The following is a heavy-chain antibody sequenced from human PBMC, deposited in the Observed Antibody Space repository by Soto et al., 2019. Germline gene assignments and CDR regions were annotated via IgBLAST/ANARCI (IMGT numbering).Heavy chain of an antibody. CDR3: AKVVRADTTSSNFYYYSALDD. J-gene: IGHJ6*02. CDR2: ISNDGTNT. V-gene: IGHV3-30*18. CDR1: GFPFSTYG. Sequence: QVQMVESGGGVVQPGRSLRLSCAASGFPFSTYGMYWVRQTPGKGLEWMAVISNDGTNTYYADSVKGRFTISRDNSKDTLFLQMNSLRGEDSAVYYCAKVVRADTTSSNFYYYSALDDWGQGTTVTVSS. D-gene: IGHD6-6*01.